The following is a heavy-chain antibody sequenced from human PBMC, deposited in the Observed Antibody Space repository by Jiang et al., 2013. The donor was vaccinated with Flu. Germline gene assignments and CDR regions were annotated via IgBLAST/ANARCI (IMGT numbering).Heavy chain of an antibody. D-gene: IGHD3-22*01. CDR2: IYWDDDR. Sequence: TLTLTCTFSGFSLSTSGVGVGWIRQPPGKALEWLALIYWDDDRRYSPSLKSRLTITKDTSKNQVVLTMTNMDPVDTATYYCAHTADYYDSSGYYPDAFDIWGQGTMVTVSS. CDR1: GFSLSTSGVG. V-gene: IGHV2-5*02. CDR3: AHTADYYDSSGYYPDAFDI. J-gene: IGHJ3*02.